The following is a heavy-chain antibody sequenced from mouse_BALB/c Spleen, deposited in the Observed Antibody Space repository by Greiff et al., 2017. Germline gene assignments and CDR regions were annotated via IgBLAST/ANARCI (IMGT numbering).Heavy chain of an antibody. V-gene: IGHV5-17*02. CDR3: ARNPDGYYPFAY. CDR2: ISSGSSTI. Sequence: EVKVVESGGGLVQPGGSRKLSCAASGFTFSSFGMHWVRQAPEKGLEWVAYISSGSSTIYYADTVKGRFTISRDNPKNTLFLQMTSLRSEDTAMYYCARNPDGYYPFAYWGQGTRVTVSA. D-gene: IGHD2-3*01. J-gene: IGHJ3*01. CDR1: GFTFSSFG.